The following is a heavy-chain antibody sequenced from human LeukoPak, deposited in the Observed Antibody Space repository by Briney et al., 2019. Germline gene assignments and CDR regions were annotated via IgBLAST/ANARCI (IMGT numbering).Heavy chain of an antibody. V-gene: IGHV4-38-2*01. D-gene: IGHD2-2*02. CDR3: ARHRVGVVVPSAIGY. CDR2: IYHSGST. J-gene: IGHJ4*02. CDR1: GYSISSGYY. Sequence: PSETLSLTCAVSGYSISSGYYWGWIRQPPGKGLEWIGSIYHSGSTYYNPSLKSRVTISVGTSKNQFSLKLSSVTAADTAVYYCARHRVGVVVPSAIGYWAQGTLVTVSS.